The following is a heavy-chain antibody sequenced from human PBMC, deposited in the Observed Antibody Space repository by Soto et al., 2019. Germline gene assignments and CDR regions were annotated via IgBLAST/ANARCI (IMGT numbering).Heavy chain of an antibody. CDR1: GGSISSYY. D-gene: IGHD3-3*01. J-gene: IGHJ5*02. Sequence: SETLSLTCTVSGGSISSYYWSWIRQPPGKGLEWIGYIYYSGSTNYNPSLKSRVTISVDTSKNQFSLKLSSVTAADTAVYYCARTVFGNWFDPWGQGTLVTVSS. CDR3: ARTVFGNWFDP. CDR2: IYYSGST. V-gene: IGHV4-59*08.